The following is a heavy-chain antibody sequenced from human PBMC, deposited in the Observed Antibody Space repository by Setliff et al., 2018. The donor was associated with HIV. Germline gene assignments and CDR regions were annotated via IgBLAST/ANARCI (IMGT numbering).Heavy chain of an antibody. D-gene: IGHD3-22*01. CDR3: ARDPVITMMVWPRFYFDY. CDR1: GGSITSYQ. J-gene: IGHJ4*02. CDR2: IYHSGST. V-gene: IGHV4-59*12. Sequence: SETLSLTCSVSGGSITSYQWSWIRQPPGKGLEWIGYIYHSGSTNHNKYNPSLKSRVTMPGDTSKNQFSLRLSSVTSADTAVYYCARDPVITMMVWPRFYFDYWGQGILVTVSS.